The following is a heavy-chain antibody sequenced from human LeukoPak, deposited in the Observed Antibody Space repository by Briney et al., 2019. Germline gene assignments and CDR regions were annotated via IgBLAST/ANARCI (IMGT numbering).Heavy chain of an antibody. J-gene: IGHJ2*01. CDR1: GFTFSSYG. D-gene: IGHD6-13*01. V-gene: IGHV3-30*18. CDR3: AKGYIIAGRQWYLDL. CDR2: ISYDGSNK. Sequence: PGRSLRLSCAASGFTFSSYGMRWVRQAPGKGLEWVAVISYDGSNKYYADSVKGRFTISRDNSKNTLYLQMNSLRAEDTAVYYCAKGYIIAGRQWYLDLWGRGTLVGVSS.